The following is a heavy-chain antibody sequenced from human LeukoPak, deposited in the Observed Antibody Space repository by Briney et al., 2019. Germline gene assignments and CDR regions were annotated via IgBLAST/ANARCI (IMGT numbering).Heavy chain of an antibody. CDR3: ATYRQVMLPFEA. J-gene: IGHJ5*02. CDR1: GFTFSDFA. Sequence: GGSLRLPCAASGFTFSDFAMIWVRQPPGKGLEWVSSTFQGGGEIHYADSVRGRFTISRDNSRSTLFLQMNSLRGEGTAIYYCATYRQVMLPFEAWGQGTLVTVSS. V-gene: IGHV3-23*01. CDR2: TFQGGGEI. D-gene: IGHD5-18*01.